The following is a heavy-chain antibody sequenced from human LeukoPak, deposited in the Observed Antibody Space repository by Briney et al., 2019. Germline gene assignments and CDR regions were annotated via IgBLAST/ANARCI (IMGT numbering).Heavy chain of an antibody. Sequence: CTLSGGSISSGGYSWTWIRQPPGKGLEWIGYIYQCGRTYYTPSITSLVTTSIDASQNQFSLKLYSVTAADTAVYYCARDLGWYWYFDLWGGGTLVSVPS. CDR1: GGSISSGGYS. D-gene: IGHD6-19*01. CDR2: IYQCGRT. V-gene: IGHV4-30-2*01. CDR3: ARDLGWYWYFDL. J-gene: IGHJ2*01.